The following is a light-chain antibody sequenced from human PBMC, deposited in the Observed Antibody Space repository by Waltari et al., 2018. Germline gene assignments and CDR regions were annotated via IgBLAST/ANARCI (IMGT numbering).Light chain of an antibody. CDR2: EVS. V-gene: IGLV2-14*01. CDR1: SSDVGGYNY. J-gene: IGLJ2*01. CDR3: SSYTSSSTLV. Sequence: QSALTQPAPVSGSPGQSITISCTGTSSDVGGYNYVSWYQQHPGKAPKLMIYEVSNRPSGVSNRFSGSKSGNTAYLTISGLQAEDEADYYCSSYTSSSTLVFGGGTKLTVL.